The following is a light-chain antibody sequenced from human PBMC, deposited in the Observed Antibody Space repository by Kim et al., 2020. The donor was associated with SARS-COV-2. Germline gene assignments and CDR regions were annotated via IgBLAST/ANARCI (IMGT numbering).Light chain of an antibody. CDR1: QDISSW. J-gene: IGKJ4*01. CDR2: AAS. Sequence: ASVGDRVTITCRASQDISSWLVWYQQKPGKAPKLLIFAASSLQSGVPSRFSGSESGTEFTLTISSLQPEDFATYYCQQANTFPLTFGGGTKVDIK. V-gene: IGKV1-12*01. CDR3: QQANTFPLT.